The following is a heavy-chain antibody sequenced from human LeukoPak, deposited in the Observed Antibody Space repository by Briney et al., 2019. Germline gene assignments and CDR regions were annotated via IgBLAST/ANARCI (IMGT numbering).Heavy chain of an antibody. CDR1: GFTFSSYW. D-gene: IGHD1-26*01. J-gene: IGHJ4*02. Sequence: GGSLRLSCAASGFTFSSYWMHWVRQAPGKGLVWVSRISKDGSSTYYADSVKGRFTISRDNAKNTLYLQMNSLRAEDTAVYYCARDEVGVGATHDYWGQGTLVTVYS. CDR2: ISKDGSST. V-gene: IGHV3-74*01. CDR3: ARDEVGVGATHDY.